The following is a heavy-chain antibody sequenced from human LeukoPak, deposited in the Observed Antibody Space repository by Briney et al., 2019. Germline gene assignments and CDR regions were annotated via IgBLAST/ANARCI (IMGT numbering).Heavy chain of an antibody. D-gene: IGHD3-16*01. Sequence: ASVKVSCKASGYTFTDYNIHWVRQAPGQGLEWMGWIDPNSGATKYAQKFQGGATMTRDTSITTASMELSSLRYDDTATYYCARVGLTRGEAFDIWGQGTMVTVSS. CDR2: IDPNSGAT. V-gene: IGHV1-2*02. CDR1: GYTFTDYN. J-gene: IGHJ3*02. CDR3: ARVGLTRGEAFDI.